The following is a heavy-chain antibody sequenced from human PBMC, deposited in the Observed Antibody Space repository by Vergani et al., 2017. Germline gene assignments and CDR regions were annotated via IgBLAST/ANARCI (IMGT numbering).Heavy chain of an antibody. J-gene: IGHJ3*01. D-gene: IGHD1-26*01. CDR2: INHSGII. V-gene: IGHV4-34*01. Sequence: QVQLQQWGPGLLKPSETLSLTCAVYGGSLSGYYWSWIRLAPGKGLEWIGEINHSGIINYNPTLKSPFNVSIDTSRDHCSLKLRSVSAADTAVYFCARRAERWESLLRDAFDVWGQGTFVTVSP. CDR1: GGSLSGYY. CDR3: ARRAERWESLLRDAFDV.